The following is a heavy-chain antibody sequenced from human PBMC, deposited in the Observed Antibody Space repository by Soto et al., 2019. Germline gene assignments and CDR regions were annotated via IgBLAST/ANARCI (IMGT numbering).Heavy chain of an antibody. D-gene: IGHD4-17*01. Sequence: EVQLLESGGGLVQPGGSLRLSCAASGFTFSSDAMSWVRQAPGTGLGWVSAISGSGGGTYYADSVKGRFTISRDNSKNTLYLQMNRLRAEDTAVYYCAKCMTTVTTFPFDIWGQGTMVTVSS. CDR1: GFTFSSDA. CDR3: AKCMTTVTTFPFDI. J-gene: IGHJ3*02. V-gene: IGHV3-23*01. CDR2: ISGSGGGT.